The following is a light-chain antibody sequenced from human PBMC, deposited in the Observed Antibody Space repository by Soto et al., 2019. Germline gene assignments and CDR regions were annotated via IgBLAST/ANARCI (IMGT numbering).Light chain of an antibody. CDR1: SSDVGGYNY. Sequence: QSVLNQPASVSGSPGPSITISCTGTSSDVGGYNYVSWYQQHPGKAPKLMIYDVSNRPSGVSNRFSGSKSGNTASLTISGLQAEDEADYYCSSYTSSSTRVFGTGTKVTV. CDR2: DVS. V-gene: IGLV2-14*01. J-gene: IGLJ1*01. CDR3: SSYTSSSTRV.